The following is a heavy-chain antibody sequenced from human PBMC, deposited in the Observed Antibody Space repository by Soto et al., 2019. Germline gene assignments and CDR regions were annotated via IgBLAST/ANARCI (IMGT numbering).Heavy chain of an antibody. CDR2: ISYDGSNK. V-gene: IGHV3-30*18. CDR3: AKDLDQPDYGMDV. J-gene: IGHJ6*02. Sequence: GGSLRLSCAASGFTFSSYGMHWVRQAPGKGLEWVAVISYDGSNKYYADSVKGRFTISRDNSKNTLYLQMNSLRAEDTAVYYCAKDLDQPDYGMDVWGQGTTVTVSS. D-gene: IGHD2-2*01. CDR1: GFTFSSYG.